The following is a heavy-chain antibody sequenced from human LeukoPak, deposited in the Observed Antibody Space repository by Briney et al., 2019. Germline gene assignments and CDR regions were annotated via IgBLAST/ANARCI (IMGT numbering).Heavy chain of an antibody. CDR2: INPNSGGT. V-gene: IGHV1-2*02. Sequence: ASVKVSCKASGYTFTGYYMHWVRQAPGQGLEWMGWINPNSGGTNYAQKFQGRVTMTRDTSISTAYMELSRLRSDDTAVYYCARVLVEYGSGSYTLDYWGQGTLVTVSS. CDR1: GYTFTGYY. D-gene: IGHD3-10*01. J-gene: IGHJ4*02. CDR3: ARVLVEYGSGSYTLDY.